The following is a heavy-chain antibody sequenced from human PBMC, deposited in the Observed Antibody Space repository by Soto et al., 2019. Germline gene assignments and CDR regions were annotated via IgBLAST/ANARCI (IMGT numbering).Heavy chain of an antibody. CDR1: GITNRRAS. V-gene: IGHV1-58*01. CDR3: AADAHQDDFWSSYPYYFYSLDV. CDR2: IVVGSGRT. Sequence: KGSCKASGITNRRASGQWMLQAREQPREWIVRIVVGSGRTTYEQIVQERITITRDMSTSTVYMDLRSLRPEDTAMYYCAADAHQDDFWSSYPYYFYSLDVWGQGTTVTVSS. J-gene: IGHJ6*02. D-gene: IGHD3-3*01.